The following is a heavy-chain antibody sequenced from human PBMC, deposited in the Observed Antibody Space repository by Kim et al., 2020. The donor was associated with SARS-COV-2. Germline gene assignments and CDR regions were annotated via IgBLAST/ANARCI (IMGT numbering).Heavy chain of an antibody. J-gene: IGHJ6*02. CDR1: AGSISSSNYY. Sequence: SETLSLTCTVSAGSISSSNYYWGWIRQPPGEGLEWIGSIYYSGSTYYNPSLKSRVTISIDTSKNQFSLKLSSVTAADTAVYYCAREYHDTAININDQYYYYYYGMDVWGQGTTVTVSS. V-gene: IGHV4-39*07. D-gene: IGHD5-18*01. CDR2: IYYSGST. CDR3: AREYHDTAININDQYYYYYYGMDV.